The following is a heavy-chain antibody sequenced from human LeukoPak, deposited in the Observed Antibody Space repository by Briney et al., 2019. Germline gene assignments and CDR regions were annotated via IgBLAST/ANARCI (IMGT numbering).Heavy chain of an antibody. CDR2: INPNSGGT. CDR1: GYTSTGYY. V-gene: IGHV1-2*04. J-gene: IGHJ4*02. CDR3: ARGRYGVVVVAATPELDY. Sequence: GASVKVSCKASGYTSTGYYMHWVRQAPGQGLEWMGWINPNSGGTNYAQKFQGWVTMTRDTSISTAYMELSRLRSDDTAVYYCARGRYGVVVVAATPELDYWGQGTLVTVSS. D-gene: IGHD2-15*01.